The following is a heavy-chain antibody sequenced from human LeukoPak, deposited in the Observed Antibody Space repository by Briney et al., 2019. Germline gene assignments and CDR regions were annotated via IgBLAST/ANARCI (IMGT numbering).Heavy chain of an antibody. CDR2: IYPGDSDT. Sequence: GESLKISCEASGYNFTNYWIAWVRQMPGKGLEWMGIIYPGDSDTRYSPSFQGQVTISADKSISTAYLQWSSLKASDTAMYYCARWVYYYGSGSYYNVTDYYYYYYMDVWGKGTTVTISS. CDR3: ARWVYYYGSGSYYNVTDYYYYYYMDV. V-gene: IGHV5-51*01. CDR1: GYNFTNYW. J-gene: IGHJ6*03. D-gene: IGHD3-10*01.